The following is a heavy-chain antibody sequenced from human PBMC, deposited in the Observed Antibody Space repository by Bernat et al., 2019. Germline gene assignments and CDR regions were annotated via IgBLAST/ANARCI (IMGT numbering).Heavy chain of an antibody. J-gene: IGHJ4*02. V-gene: IGHV3-64D*06. CDR2: ISSNGGST. D-gene: IGHD1-26*01. Sequence: EVQLVESGGGLVQPGGSLRLSCSASGFTFSSYAMHWVRQAPGKGLEYVSAISSNGGSTYYADSVKGRFTISRDNSKNTLYLQMSSLRAEDTAVYYCVKDERGSYHYFDYWGQGTLVTVSS. CDR1: GFTFSSYA. CDR3: VKDERGSYHYFDY.